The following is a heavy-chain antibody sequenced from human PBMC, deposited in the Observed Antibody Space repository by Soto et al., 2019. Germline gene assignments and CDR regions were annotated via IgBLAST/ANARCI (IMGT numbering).Heavy chain of an antibody. CDR2: IYSGGST. D-gene: IGHD1-7*01. V-gene: IGHV3-53*01. J-gene: IGHJ6*02. CDR3: ARAGGTTGYYYGMDV. Sequence: GGSLRLSCAASGFTVSSNYMSWVRQAPGKGLEWVSVIYSGGSTYYADSVKGRFTISRDNSKNTLYLQMNSLRAEDTAVYYCARAGGTTGYYYGMDVWGQGTTVTVSS. CDR1: GFTVSSNY.